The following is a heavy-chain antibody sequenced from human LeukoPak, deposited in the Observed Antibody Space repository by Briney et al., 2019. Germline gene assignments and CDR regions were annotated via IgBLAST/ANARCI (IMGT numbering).Heavy chain of an antibody. J-gene: IGHJ6*03. CDR2: INPNSGGT. D-gene: IGHD4-17*01. Sequence: ASVKVSCKASGYTFTGYYMHWVRQAPGQGLEWMGWINPNSGGTNYAQKFQGRVTMTRDTSISTAYMELSRLRSDDTAVYYCARTTALYYYYMDVWGKGTTVTVSS. CDR3: ARTTALYYYYMDV. V-gene: IGHV1-2*02. CDR1: GYTFTGYY.